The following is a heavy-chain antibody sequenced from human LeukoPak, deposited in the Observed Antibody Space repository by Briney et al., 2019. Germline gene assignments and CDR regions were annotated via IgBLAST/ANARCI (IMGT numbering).Heavy chain of an antibody. V-gene: IGHV4-59*08. CDR3: ARGVRDFWSGYHYYFDY. CDR2: IYYSGST. CDR1: GGSISSYY. J-gene: IGHJ4*02. D-gene: IGHD3-3*01. Sequence: SETLSLTCTVSGGSISSYYWSRIRQPPGKELEWIGYIYYSGSTNYNPSLKSRVTISVDTSKNQFSLKLSSVTAADTAVYYCARGVRDFWSGYHYYFDYWGQGTLVTVSS.